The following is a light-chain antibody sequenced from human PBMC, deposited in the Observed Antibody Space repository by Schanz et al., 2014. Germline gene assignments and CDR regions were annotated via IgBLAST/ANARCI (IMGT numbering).Light chain of an antibody. CDR3: QNYNGAPTWT. J-gene: IGKJ1*01. Sequence: DIQMTQSPSAMSASVGDRVTITCRASQGISNHLAWFQQKPGKVPKRLIYAASTLQSGVPSRFSGSGSGTEFTLTISSLQPDDVATYYCQNYNGAPTWTFGQGTKVEIK. V-gene: IGKV1-17*03. CDR1: QGISNH. CDR2: AAS.